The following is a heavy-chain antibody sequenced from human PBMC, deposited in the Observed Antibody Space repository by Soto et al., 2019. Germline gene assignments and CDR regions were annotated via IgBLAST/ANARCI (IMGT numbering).Heavy chain of an antibody. J-gene: IGHJ4*02. CDR1: GASVSRIGFH. Sequence: QVQLQESGPGLVKPSETLSLTCAVSGASVSRIGFHWGWIRQPPGQGLEWIGSIYDAGTTFYNPSLKSPVTISADTSKNHFSLRLTSVTAADTAVYYCARRGSGHTFDYWGQGTLVTVSS. CDR3: ARRGSGHTFDY. CDR2: IYDAGTT. D-gene: IGHD3-10*01. V-gene: IGHV4-39*01.